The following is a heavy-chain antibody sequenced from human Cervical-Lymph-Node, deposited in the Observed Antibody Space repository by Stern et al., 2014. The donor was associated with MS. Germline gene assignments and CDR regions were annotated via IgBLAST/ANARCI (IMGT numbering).Heavy chain of an antibody. Sequence: VLLVGFGAEAKKPGFSVKVSCKASGGNFSDKTICCVLQAPGQALEWMGGFIPIFGTAKYAQKFQGRVTITADESTRTAYMELTNLRSEDTAVYYCATERGQVGGYYYHDMDVGGQGTTVTVAS. CDR1: GGNFSDKT. J-gene: IGHJ6*02. CDR3: ATERGQVGGYYYHDMDV. D-gene: IGHD3-10*01. CDR2: FIPIFGTA. V-gene: IGHV1-69*01.